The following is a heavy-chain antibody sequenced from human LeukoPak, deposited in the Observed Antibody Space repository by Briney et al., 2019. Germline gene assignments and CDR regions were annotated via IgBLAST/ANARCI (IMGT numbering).Heavy chain of an antibody. V-gene: IGHV3-30*02. J-gene: IGHJ6*03. CDR1: GFTFSSYG. Sequence: GGSLRLSCAASGFTFSSYGMHWVRQAPGKGLEWVAFIRYDGSNKYYADSVKGRFTISRDNSKNTLYLQLNSLRVEDTAVYYCAKNRGAGSHYYYHMNVWGKGTTVTVSS. CDR3: AKNRGAGSHYYYHMNV. CDR2: IRYDGSNK. D-gene: IGHD1-26*01.